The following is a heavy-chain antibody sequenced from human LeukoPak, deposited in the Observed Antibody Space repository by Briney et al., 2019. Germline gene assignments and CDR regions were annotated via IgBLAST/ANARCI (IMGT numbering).Heavy chain of an antibody. CDR2: INPSGGST. CDR1: GYTFITYY. Sequence: GASVKVSCKASGYTFITYYIHWGRQAPGQGLEWMGIINPSGGSTSYAQKVQGRGSMTGYTSTSTVYMELSSLRSEDTAVYYCARSRLLLDYWGQGTLVTVSS. V-gene: IGHV1-46*01. D-gene: IGHD2-21*02. J-gene: IGHJ4*02. CDR3: ARSRLLLDY.